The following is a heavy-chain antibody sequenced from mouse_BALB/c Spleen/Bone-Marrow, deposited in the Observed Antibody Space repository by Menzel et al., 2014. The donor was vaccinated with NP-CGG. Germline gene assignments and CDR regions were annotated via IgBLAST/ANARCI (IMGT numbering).Heavy chain of an antibody. CDR3: ARDYYGSSYFDY. D-gene: IGHD1-1*01. CDR2: IWAGGST. Sequence: VNVVESGPGLVAPSQSLSITCTVSGFSLTSYGVHWVRQPPGKGLEWLGVIWAGGSTNYNSALMSRLSISKDNSKSQVFLKMNSLQTDDTAMYHCARDYYGSSYFDYWGQGTTLTVSS. CDR1: GFSLTSYG. V-gene: IGHV2-9*02. J-gene: IGHJ2*01.